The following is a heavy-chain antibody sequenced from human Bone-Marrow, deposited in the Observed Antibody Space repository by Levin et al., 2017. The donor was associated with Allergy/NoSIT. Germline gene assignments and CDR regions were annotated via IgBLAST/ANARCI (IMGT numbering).Heavy chain of an antibody. Sequence: PSETLSLTCTVSGGSISSYYWGWIRQPPGKGLEWIGYIYYSGSTNYNPSLKSRVTISVDTSKNQFSLKMSSVTAADPAVYYCARQKKGHYYYMDVWGKGTTVTVSS. CDR2: IYYSGST. CDR1: GGSISSYY. J-gene: IGHJ6*03. V-gene: IGHV4-59*08. CDR3: ARQKKGHYYYMDV.